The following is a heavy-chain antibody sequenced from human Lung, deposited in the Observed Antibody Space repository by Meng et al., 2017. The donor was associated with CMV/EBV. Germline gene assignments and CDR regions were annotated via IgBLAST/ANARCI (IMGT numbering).Heavy chain of an antibody. V-gene: IGHV3-11*01. J-gene: IGHJ4*02. CDR1: GLTFSAYY. CDR2: ISGGGDII. Sequence: GGSXRLSCVASGLTFSAYYMTWMRQAPGKGPQCVSYISGGGDIIKYADSVKGRFTISRDNAKNSLYLQMNSLRAEDTAVYYCATDPRLLDYWGQGTQVTVSS. D-gene: IGHD5-18*01. CDR3: ATDPRLLDY.